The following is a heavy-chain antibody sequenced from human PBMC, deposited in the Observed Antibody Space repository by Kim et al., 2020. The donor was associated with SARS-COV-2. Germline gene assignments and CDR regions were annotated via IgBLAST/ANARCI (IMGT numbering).Heavy chain of an antibody. CDR1: GGTFSSYA. CDR2: IIPIFGNA. J-gene: IGHJ3*02. V-gene: IGHV1-69*13. D-gene: IGHD6-13*01. Sequence: SVKVSCKASGGTFSSYAISWVRQAPGQGLEWMGGIIPIFGNANYAQKFQGRVTITADESTSTAYMELSSLRSEDTAVYYCARGGDSRSWYVAFDIWGQGTMVTVSS. CDR3: ARGGDSRSWYVAFDI.